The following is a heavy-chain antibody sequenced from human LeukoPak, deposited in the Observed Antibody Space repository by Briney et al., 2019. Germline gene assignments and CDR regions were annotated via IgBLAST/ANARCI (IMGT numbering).Heavy chain of an antibody. Sequence: GGSLRLSCAASGFTFGTYALSWVRQAPGKGLEWVSAISGSGGSTYYADSVKGRFTISRDNSKNTLYLQMNSLRAEDTAVYYCAKEKAVAGLDYWGQGTLVTVSS. D-gene: IGHD6-19*01. CDR2: ISGSGGST. CDR3: AKEKAVAGLDY. J-gene: IGHJ4*02. V-gene: IGHV3-23*01. CDR1: GFTFGTYA.